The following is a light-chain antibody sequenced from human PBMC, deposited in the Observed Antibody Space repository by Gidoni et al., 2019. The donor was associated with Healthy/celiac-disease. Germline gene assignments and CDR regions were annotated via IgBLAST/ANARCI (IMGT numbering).Light chain of an antibody. CDR3: MQGTHWPPLYT. CDR2: KVS. Sequence: DVVMTQSPLSLPVTLGQPASISCRSSQSLVYSDGNTYLNWFQQRPGQSPRRLIYKVSNRDSWVPDRFSGSGSGTDFTLKISRVEAEDVGVYSCMQGTHWPPLYTFGQGTKLEIK. J-gene: IGKJ2*01. CDR1: QSLVYSDGNTY. V-gene: IGKV2-30*01.